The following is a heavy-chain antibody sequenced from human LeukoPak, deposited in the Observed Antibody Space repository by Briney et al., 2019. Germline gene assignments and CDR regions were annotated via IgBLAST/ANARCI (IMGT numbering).Heavy chain of an antibody. CDR3: VRAFPPLRTATAGDF. V-gene: IGHV3-21*06. D-gene: IGHD4-11*01. Sequence: GGSLRLSCTASGFTFSDCDMNWVRQAPGKGLEWCSSISGRSTHIYYGDSVKGRFSMSLDNCQNVVFLHMNSLRVEDTAVYYCVRAFPPLRTATAGDFWGQGVLVSVSS. J-gene: IGHJ4*02. CDR1: GFTFSDCD. CDR2: ISGRSTHI.